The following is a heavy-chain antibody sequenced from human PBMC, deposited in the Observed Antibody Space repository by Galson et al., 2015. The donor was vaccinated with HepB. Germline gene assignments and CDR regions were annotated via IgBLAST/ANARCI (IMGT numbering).Heavy chain of an antibody. CDR1: GGTFSSYA. CDR2: IIPIFGTA. CDR3: ATDWGDYYYYGMDV. D-gene: IGHD3/OR15-3a*01. J-gene: IGHJ6*02. Sequence: SVKVSCKASGGTFSSYAISWVRQAPGQGLEWMGGIIPIFGTANYAQKFQGRVTITADESTSTAYMEPSSLRSEDTAVYYCATDWGDYYYYGMDVWGQGTTVTVSS. V-gene: IGHV1-69*13.